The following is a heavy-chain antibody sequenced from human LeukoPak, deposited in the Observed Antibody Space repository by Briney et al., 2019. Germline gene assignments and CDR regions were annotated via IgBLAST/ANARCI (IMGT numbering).Heavy chain of an antibody. D-gene: IGHD3-3*01. Sequence: GGSLRLSCAASGFTFSSYWMSWVRQAPGKGLEWVANIKQDGSEKYYVDSVKGRFTISRDNAKNSLYLQMNSLRAEDTAVYYCARGDDFWSGYYVWYFDYWGQGTLVTVSS. CDR3: ARGDDFWSGYYVWYFDY. CDR1: GFTFSSYW. V-gene: IGHV3-7*01. CDR2: IKQDGSEK. J-gene: IGHJ4*02.